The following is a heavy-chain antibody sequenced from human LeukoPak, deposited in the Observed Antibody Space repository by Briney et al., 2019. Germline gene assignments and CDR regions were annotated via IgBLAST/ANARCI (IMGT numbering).Heavy chain of an antibody. D-gene: IGHD6-13*01. Sequence: KPSETLSLTCTVSGDSMSDHYWSWNRQSPGKGRGRIGYVYGSGTTIYIPSLNGRVTMSADTSKNQFTLKLSSVTPAATALYCSATHPSGSTWYGTFDFWGRGKLVTVSS. CDR2: VYGSGTT. J-gene: IGHJ4*02. CDR1: GDSMSDHY. V-gene: IGHV4-59*11. CDR3: ATHPSGSTWYGTFDF.